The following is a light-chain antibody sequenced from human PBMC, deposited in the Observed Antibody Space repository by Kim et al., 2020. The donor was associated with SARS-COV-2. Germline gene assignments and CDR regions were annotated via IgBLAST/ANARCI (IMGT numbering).Light chain of an antibody. CDR3: QQYASGPRT. CDR1: QSVSSSY. J-gene: IGKJ3*01. Sequence: EIVLTQSPGTLSLSPGERATLSCRASQSVSSSYLAWYQQKPGQAPRLLIYGASSRPTGPPDSFSGSGSGTDFTPTISRLEPEDLAVYSGQQYASGPRTFFARTKMDSK. V-gene: IGKV3-20*01. CDR2: GAS.